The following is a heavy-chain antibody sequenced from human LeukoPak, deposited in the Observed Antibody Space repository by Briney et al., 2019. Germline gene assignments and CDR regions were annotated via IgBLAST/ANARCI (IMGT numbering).Heavy chain of an antibody. V-gene: IGHV3-30-3*01. CDR2: ISYDGSNK. CDR3: ARGHPTPRGYSYGSSGDY. J-gene: IGHJ4*02. D-gene: IGHD5-18*01. CDR1: GFTFSSYA. Sequence: PGGSLRLSCAASGFTFSSYAMHWVRQAPGKGLEWVAVISYDGSNKYYADSVKGRFTISRDNSKNTLYRQMNSLRAEDTAVYYCARGHPTPRGYSYGSSGDYWGQGTLVTVSS.